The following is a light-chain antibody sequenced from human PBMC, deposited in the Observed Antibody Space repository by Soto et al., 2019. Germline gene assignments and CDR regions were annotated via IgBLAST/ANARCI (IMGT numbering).Light chain of an antibody. V-gene: IGKV3D-20*02. CDR1: QSVSSSY. CDR3: QQRSNLIT. J-gene: IGKJ5*01. Sequence: EIVLTQSPCILSLSPGERATLSCRASQSVSSSYLAWYQQKPGQAPRLLIYDASNRATGIPARFSGSGSGTDFTLTISSLEPEDFAVYYCQQRSNLITFGQGTRLEIK. CDR2: DAS.